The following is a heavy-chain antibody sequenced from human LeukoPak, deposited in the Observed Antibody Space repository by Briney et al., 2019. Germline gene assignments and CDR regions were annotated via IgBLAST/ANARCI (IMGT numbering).Heavy chain of an antibody. CDR1: GGSISSSNYY. D-gene: IGHD5-24*01. V-gene: IGHV4-39*01. Sequence: PSETLSLTCTVSGGSISSSNYYWGWIRQPPGKGLEWIGSIYYSGSTYYNPSLKSRVTISVDTSKNQFSLKLSSVTAADTAVYYCARFGIGMATTHRGFDYWGQGTLVTVSS. CDR2: IYYSGST. CDR3: ARFGIGMATTHRGFDY. J-gene: IGHJ4*02.